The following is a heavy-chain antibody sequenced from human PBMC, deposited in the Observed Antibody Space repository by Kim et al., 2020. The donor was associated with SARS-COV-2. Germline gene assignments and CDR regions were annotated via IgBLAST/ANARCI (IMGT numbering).Heavy chain of an antibody. CDR3: ARDFSINGVYGSGSYYNVGPNWFDP. J-gene: IGHJ5*02. Sequence: GGSLRLSCAASGFTFSSYSMNWVRQAPGKGLEWVSSISSSSSYIYYADSVKGRFTISRDNAKNSLYLQMNSLRAEDTAVYYCARDFSINGVYGSGSYYNVGPNWFDPWGQGTMVTVSS. V-gene: IGHV3-21*01. CDR2: ISSSSSYI. D-gene: IGHD3-10*01. CDR1: GFTFSSYS.